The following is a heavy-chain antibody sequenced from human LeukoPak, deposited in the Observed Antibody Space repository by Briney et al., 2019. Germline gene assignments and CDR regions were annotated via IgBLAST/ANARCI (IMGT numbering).Heavy chain of an antibody. V-gene: IGHV4-59*12. J-gene: IGHJ6*03. D-gene: IGHD2-2*01. CDR3: ARGGDCSSTSCYRYYYYYMDV. Sequence: PSETLSLTCTVSGYSISSSYYWSWIRQPPGKGLEWIGYIYYSGSTNYNPSLKSRVTISVDTSKNQFSLKLSSVTAADTAVYYCARGGDCSSTSCYRYYYYYMDVWGKGTTVTVSS. CDR2: IYYSGST. CDR1: GYSISSSYY.